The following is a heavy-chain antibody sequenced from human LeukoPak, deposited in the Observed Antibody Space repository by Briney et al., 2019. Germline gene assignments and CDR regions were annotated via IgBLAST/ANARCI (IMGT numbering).Heavy chain of an antibody. D-gene: IGHD6-13*01. V-gene: IGHV3-30*02. CDR2: IRNDGSKD. CDR3: VKGGSSSHNWFDP. J-gene: IGHJ5*02. Sequence: GGSLRLSCAASGFTFRDFGMPWVRQAPGKGLEWVAFIRNDGSKDYYPDSVKSRFTISRDNSRTTLYLQMHSLRIEDTAVYYCVKGGSSSHNWFDPWGQGILVTVSS. CDR1: GFTFRDFG.